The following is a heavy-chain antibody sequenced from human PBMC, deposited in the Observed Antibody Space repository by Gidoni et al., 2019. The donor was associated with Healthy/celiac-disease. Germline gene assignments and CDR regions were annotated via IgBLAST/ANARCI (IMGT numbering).Heavy chain of an antibody. CDR1: GGTFSSYA. Sequence: QVQLVQSGAEVKKPGSSVKVSCTASGGTFSSYAISWVRQAPGQGLEWMGRIIPILGIANYAQKFQGRVTITADKSTSTAYMELSSLRSEDTAVYYCARDVLRSWYPHDYWGQGTLVTVSS. V-gene: IGHV1-69*04. J-gene: IGHJ4*02. CDR3: ARDVLRSWYPHDY. CDR2: IIPILGIA. D-gene: IGHD6-13*01.